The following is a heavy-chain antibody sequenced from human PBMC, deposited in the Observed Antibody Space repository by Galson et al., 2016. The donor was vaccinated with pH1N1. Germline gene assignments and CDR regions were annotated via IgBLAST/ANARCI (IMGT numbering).Heavy chain of an antibody. Sequence: SVKVSCKASGFTFSNYGFSWVRQAPGRGLGWMAWISAFNGDTKYAHKVQDRLTVTTDSSTNTAYMELRSLRSDDTALYFCARQSIAARPVFFDFWGRGTQVTVSS. D-gene: IGHD6-6*01. CDR1: GFTFSNYG. J-gene: IGHJ4*01. V-gene: IGHV1-18*01. CDR2: ISAFNGDT. CDR3: ARQSIAARPVFFDF.